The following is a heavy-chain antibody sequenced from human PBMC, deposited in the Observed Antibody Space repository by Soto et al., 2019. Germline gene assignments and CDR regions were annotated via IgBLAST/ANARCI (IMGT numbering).Heavy chain of an antibody. CDR2: IYATGST. V-gene: IGHV4-4*07. CDR3: ARVVGRDRIDI. J-gene: IGHJ6*02. D-gene: IGHD2-15*01. Sequence: SETLSLTCSASGGSIMSYYWTWIRQAAGKGQEWIGRIYATGSTNYNPSLTGRLITSVDTSKNQLSLRLRSVSAADTAVYYCARVVGRDRIDIWGQGTAVTVSS. CDR1: GGSIMSYY.